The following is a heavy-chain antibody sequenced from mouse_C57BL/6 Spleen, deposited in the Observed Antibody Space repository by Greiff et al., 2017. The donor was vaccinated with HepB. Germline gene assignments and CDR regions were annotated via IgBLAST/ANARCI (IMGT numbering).Heavy chain of an antibody. CDR1: GYTFTSYW. J-gene: IGHJ3*01. D-gene: IGHD1-1*01. CDR2: INPSNGGT. V-gene: IGHV1-53*01. CDR3: ARDYYYGSSLRLAWFAY. Sequence: VQLRQPGTELVKPGASVKLSCKASGYTFTSYWMHWVKQRPGQGLEWIGNINPSNGGTNYNEKFKSKATLTVDKSSSTAYMQLSSLTSEDSAVYYCARDYYYGSSLRLAWFAYWGQGTLVTVSA.